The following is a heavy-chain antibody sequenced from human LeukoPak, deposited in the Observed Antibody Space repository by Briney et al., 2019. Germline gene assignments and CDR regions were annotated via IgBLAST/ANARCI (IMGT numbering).Heavy chain of an antibody. Sequence: TSETLSLTCTVSGYSISSGCYWGWIRQPPGKGLEWIGYIYYSGSTNYNPSLKSRVTISVDTSKNQFSLKLSSVTAADTAVYYCARKGIAAAGTFQYYYYYYMDVWGKGTTVTVSS. CDR3: ARKGIAAAGTFQYYYYYYMDV. J-gene: IGHJ6*03. CDR2: IYYSGST. D-gene: IGHD6-13*01. V-gene: IGHV4-38-2*02. CDR1: GYSISSGCY.